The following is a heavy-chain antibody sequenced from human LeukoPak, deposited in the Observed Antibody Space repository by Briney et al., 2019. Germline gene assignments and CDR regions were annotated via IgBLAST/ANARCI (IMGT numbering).Heavy chain of an antibody. CDR1: GFTFTSSA. Sequence: GASVKVSCKASGFTFTSSAMQWVRQARGQRLEWIGWIVVGSGNTNYAQKFQERVTITRGMSTSTAYMELSSLRSEDTAVYYCAAVGRVLYGMDVWGQGTTVTVSS. CDR3: AAVGRVLYGMDV. CDR2: IVVGSGNT. J-gene: IGHJ6*02. D-gene: IGHD2-15*01. V-gene: IGHV1-58*02.